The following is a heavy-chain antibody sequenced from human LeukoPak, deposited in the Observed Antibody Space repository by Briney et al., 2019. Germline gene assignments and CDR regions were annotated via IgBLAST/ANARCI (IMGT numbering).Heavy chain of an antibody. D-gene: IGHD5-24*01. V-gene: IGHV3-23*01. Sequence: PGGSLRLSCAASGFTFSSSAMSWVRQAPGKGLEWGSNISGSGSGGSTYYADSAKGRFTISRDNSKNTLYLQMNSLRAEDTAVYYCAKSGYNRFDYWGQGTLVTVSS. J-gene: IGHJ4*02. CDR1: GFTFSSSA. CDR3: AKSGYNRFDY. CDR2: ISGSGSGGST.